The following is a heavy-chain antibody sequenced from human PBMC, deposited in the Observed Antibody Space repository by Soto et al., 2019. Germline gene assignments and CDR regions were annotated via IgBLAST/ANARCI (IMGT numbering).Heavy chain of an antibody. J-gene: IGHJ4*02. Sequence: SLRLSCAASGFTFSSSWMHWVRQAPGKGLVWVSRINGDGSSTDYADSVKGRFTISRHNSKNTLYLQMNTLRAEDTAVYYCARENPTSRLTGYYYLDYWGQGTLVTVSS. CDR1: GFTFSSSW. V-gene: IGHV3-74*01. D-gene: IGHD3-9*01. CDR3: ARENPTSRLTGYYYLDY. CDR2: INGDGSST.